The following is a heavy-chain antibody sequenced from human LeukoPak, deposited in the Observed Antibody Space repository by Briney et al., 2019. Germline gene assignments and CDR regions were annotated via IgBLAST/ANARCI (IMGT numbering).Heavy chain of an antibody. V-gene: IGHV3-23*01. CDR3: AKGLRLGELSSGFDY. D-gene: IGHD3-16*02. CDR2: ISNSGGSA. J-gene: IGHJ4*02. Sequence: GGSLRLSCGASGFTFSNYAMNWVRQAPGKGLEWVSGISNSGGSAYYADSVKGRFTISRDNSRSTLYLQMNSLRAEDTAVYYCAKGLRLGELSSGFDYWGQGTLGTVSP. CDR1: GFTFSNYA.